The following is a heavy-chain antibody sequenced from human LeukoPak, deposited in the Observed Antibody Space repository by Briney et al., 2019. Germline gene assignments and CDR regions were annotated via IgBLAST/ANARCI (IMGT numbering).Heavy chain of an antibody. CDR2: IKQDGSEK. Sequence: GGSLRLSCAASGFTFSSYWMSWVRQAPGKGLEWVANIKQDGSEKYYVDSVKGRFTISRDNAKNSLYLQMNSLRAEDTAVYYCADSGYDPTSYYYGMDVWGKGTTVTVSS. J-gene: IGHJ6*04. V-gene: IGHV3-7*03. CDR1: GFTFSSYW. D-gene: IGHD3-10*01. CDR3: ADSGYDPTSYYYGMDV.